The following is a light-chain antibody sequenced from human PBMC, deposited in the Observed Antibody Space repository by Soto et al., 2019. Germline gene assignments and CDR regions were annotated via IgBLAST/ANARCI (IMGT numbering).Light chain of an antibody. Sequence: EVVLTQSPGTLSLSPGERATLSCRASQSVSSTYLAWYQQKPGQAPRLLLYGTSNRATGIPDRFSGSGSGTGFTLTNSSLEPEDFAVYYCQQYGSSPRTFGQGTKVEV. CDR3: QQYGSSPRT. CDR2: GTS. J-gene: IGKJ1*01. CDR1: QSVSSTY. V-gene: IGKV3-20*01.